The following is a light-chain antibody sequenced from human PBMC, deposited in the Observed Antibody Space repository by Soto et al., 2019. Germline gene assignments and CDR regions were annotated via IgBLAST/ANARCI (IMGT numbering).Light chain of an antibody. V-gene: IGKV3-11*01. CDR3: QQRSTWPPVT. CDR1: QSVSSY. J-gene: IGKJ4*01. Sequence: EIVLTQSPATLSLSPGERATLSCRASQSVSSYLAWYQQKPGQAPRLLIYDASNRATGIPARFSGSGSGTGFTLTSSSLEPEDFAIYYCQQRSTWPPVTFCGGTKVEIK. CDR2: DAS.